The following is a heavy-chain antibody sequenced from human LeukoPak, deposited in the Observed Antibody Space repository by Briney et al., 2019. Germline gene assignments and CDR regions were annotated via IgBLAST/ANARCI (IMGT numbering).Heavy chain of an antibody. CDR2: ISAYNGDT. D-gene: IGHD2-2*01. J-gene: IGHJ3*02. CDR1: GYTFTRYG. V-gene: IGHV1-18*01. CDR3: ARARYYSSPNGAFDM. Sequence: ASVKVSCKASGYTFTRYGISWVRQAPGQGLEWMGWISAYNGDTNYAQKVQGRVTMTTDTSTSTAYMELRSLRSDDTAVYYCARARYYSSPNGAFDMWGQGTMVTVSS.